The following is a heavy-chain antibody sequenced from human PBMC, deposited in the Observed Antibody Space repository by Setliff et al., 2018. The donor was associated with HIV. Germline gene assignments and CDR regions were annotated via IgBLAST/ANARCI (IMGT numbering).Heavy chain of an antibody. Sequence: SETLSLTCAVSGYSISSGYYWGWIRQPPGRGLEWIGNIYYSGSTYYNPSLKSRVTISVDTSKNQFSLKLSSVTAADTAVYDCARPSAGGGYNYWYFDLWGRGTLVTVSS. CDR2: IYYSGST. CDR3: ARPSAGGGYNYWYFDL. V-gene: IGHV4-38-2*01. J-gene: IGHJ2*01. D-gene: IGHD5-12*01. CDR1: GYSISSGYY.